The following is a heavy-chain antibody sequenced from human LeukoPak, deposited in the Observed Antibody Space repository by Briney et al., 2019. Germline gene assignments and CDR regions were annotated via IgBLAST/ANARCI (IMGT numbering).Heavy chain of an antibody. J-gene: IGHJ4*02. CDR1: GFTFSSYG. CDR3: AKGLALYDYYDSSGYYYY. CDR2: ISATGGTT. V-gene: IGHV3-23*01. D-gene: IGHD3-22*01. Sequence: GGTLRLSCAVSGFTFSSYGMSWVRQAPGKRLEWVSAISATGGTTYYADSVKGRFTISRDNSKNTLYLQMNSLRAEDTAVYYCAKGLALYDYYDSSGYYYYWGQGTLVTVSS.